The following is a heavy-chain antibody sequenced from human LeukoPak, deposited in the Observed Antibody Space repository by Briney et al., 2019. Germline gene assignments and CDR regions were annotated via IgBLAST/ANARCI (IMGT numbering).Heavy chain of an antibody. Sequence: PGGSLRLSCAASGFTFSSYSMNWVRQAPGKGLEWVSSISSSSSYIYYADSVKGRFTISRDNAKNSLYLQMNSLRAEDTAVYYCGKSGASYAPYYFDSWGQGTLVTVSS. CDR1: GFTFSSYS. CDR2: ISSSSSYI. J-gene: IGHJ4*02. V-gene: IGHV3-21*01. CDR3: GKSGASYAPYYFDS. D-gene: IGHD1-26*01.